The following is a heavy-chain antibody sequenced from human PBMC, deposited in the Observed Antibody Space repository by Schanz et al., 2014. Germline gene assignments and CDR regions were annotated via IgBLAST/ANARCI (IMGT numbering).Heavy chain of an antibody. V-gene: IGHV1-3*04. CDR3: ASGEARVTSCGLVNVPMNV. CDR2: IHTDSGNK. J-gene: IGHJ6*03. CDR1: GYTFAGHA. Sequence: QVQLVQSGAEVKKPGASVKVSCQASGYTFAGHAVHWVRQAPGQGPEWVGWIHTDSGNKKYSQKFGGRVTITRDTSASIVYVEWSSLRSEDTAVFFCASGEARVTSCGLVNVPMNVWGKGTTVIVSS. D-gene: IGHD3-3*01.